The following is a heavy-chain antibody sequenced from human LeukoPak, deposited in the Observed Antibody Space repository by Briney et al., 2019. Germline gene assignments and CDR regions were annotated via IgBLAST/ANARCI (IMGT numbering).Heavy chain of an antibody. CDR1: GFTFSSYA. CDR2: ISGSGGST. J-gene: IGHJ4*02. V-gene: IGHV3-23*01. Sequence: PGGSLRLSCAASGFTFSSYAMSWVRQAPGKGLEWVSAISGSGGSTYYADSVKGRFTISRDNSKNALYLQMNSLRAEDTAVYYCAKVGSSGWYVGYYFDYWGQGTLVTVSS. D-gene: IGHD6-19*01. CDR3: AKVGSSGWYVGYYFDY.